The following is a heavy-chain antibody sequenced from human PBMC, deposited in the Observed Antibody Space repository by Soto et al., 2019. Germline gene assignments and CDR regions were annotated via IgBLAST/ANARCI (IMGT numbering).Heavy chain of an antibody. CDR2: ISAGNGQT. V-gene: IGHV1-3*01. J-gene: IGHJ6*02. CDR1: GYSFTNHG. CDR3: ARGSSSWENYYFSGLDV. D-gene: IGHD6-13*01. Sequence: QVQLVQSGAEVKKPGASVKVSCKASGYSFTNHGIHWVRQAPGQRPEWMGWISAGNGQTKYSQRFQGRVTITRDTSATTAHMDLSRLTSEATGVYCCARGSSSWENYYFSGLDVWGQGTTVTVSS.